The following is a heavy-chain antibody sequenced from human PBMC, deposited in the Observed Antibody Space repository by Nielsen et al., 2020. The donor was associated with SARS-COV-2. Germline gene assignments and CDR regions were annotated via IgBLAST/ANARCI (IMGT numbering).Heavy chain of an antibody. D-gene: IGHD3-10*01. CDR1: GYTFTSYA. Sequence: ASVKVSCKASGYTFTSYAMNWVRQAPGQGLEWMGWINTNTGNPTYAQGFTGRFVFSLDTSVSTAYLQISSLKAEDTAVYYCARQYYYGSGSRKGVVTAMGLGYWGQGTLVTVSS. CDR2: INTNTGNP. J-gene: IGHJ4*02. CDR3: ARQYYYGSGSRKGVVTAMGLGY. V-gene: IGHV7-4-1*02.